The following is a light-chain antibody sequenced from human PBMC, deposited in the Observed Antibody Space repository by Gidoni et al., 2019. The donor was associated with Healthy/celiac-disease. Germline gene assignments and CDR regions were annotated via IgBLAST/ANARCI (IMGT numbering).Light chain of an antibody. CDR2: WAS. Sequence: DIVMTQSPDSLAVSLGERATINCKSSQRVLYSSNNKNYLAWYQQKPGQPPKLLIYWASTRESGVPDRFSGSGSGTDVTLTISSLQAEDVAVYYCQQYYSTLWTFGQGTKVEIK. J-gene: IGKJ1*01. CDR1: QRVLYSSNNKNY. V-gene: IGKV4-1*01. CDR3: QQYYSTLWT.